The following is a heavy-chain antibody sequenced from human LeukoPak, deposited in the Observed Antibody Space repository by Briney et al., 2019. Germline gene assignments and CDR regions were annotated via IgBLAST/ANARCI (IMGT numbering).Heavy chain of an antibody. CDR1: GGSFSGYY. CDR3: ARHAVYYDFWSARRYFDY. J-gene: IGHJ4*02. V-gene: IGHV4-34*01. Sequence: SETLSLTCAVYGGSFSGYYWSWIRQPPGKGLEWIGEINHSGSTNYNPSLKSRVTISVDTSKNQFSLKLSSVTAADTAVYYCARHAVYYDFWSARRYFDYWGQGTLVTVSS. CDR2: INHSGST. D-gene: IGHD3-3*01.